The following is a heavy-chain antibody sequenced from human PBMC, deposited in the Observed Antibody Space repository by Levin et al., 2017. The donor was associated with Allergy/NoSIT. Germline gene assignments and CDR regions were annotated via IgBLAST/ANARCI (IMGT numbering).Heavy chain of an antibody. CDR3: AKGGDQCSGGTCTIAGNNCFDP. CDR2: IHYSGTT. J-gene: IGHJ5*02. CDR1: GASISGRSPF. D-gene: IGHD2-15*01. Sequence: SETLSLTCTVSGASISGRSPFWGWVRQPPGKGLEWIASIHYSGTTYYNPSLKSRVTISADTSRTQFSLEVKSVTPADTAVYYCAKGGDQCSGGTCTIAGNNCFDPWGQGILVTVSS. V-gene: IGHV4-39*07.